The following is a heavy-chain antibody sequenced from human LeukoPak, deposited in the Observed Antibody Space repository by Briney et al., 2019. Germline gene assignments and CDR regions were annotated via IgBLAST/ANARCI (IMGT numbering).Heavy chain of an antibody. V-gene: IGHV4-34*01. CDR2: INHSGST. Sequence: SETLSLTCAVYGGSFSGYYWSWIRQPPGKGLEWIGEINHSGSTNYNPSLKSRVTISVDTSKYQFSLKLSSVTAADTAVYYCARGRSNYDFWSGYYWWGQGTLVTVSS. J-gene: IGHJ4*02. D-gene: IGHD3-3*01. CDR1: GGSFSGYY. CDR3: ARGRSNYDFWSGYYW.